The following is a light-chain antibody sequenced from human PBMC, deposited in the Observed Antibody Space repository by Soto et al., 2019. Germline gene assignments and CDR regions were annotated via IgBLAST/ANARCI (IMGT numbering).Light chain of an antibody. CDR2: GAS. CDR1: QSVSSN. V-gene: IGKV3-15*01. J-gene: IGKJ2*01. CDR3: QQYNNWPPYT. Sequence: EIVMTQSPATLSVSPGERATLSCRASQSVSSNLAWHQQKPGQAPRLLIYGASTRPTGIPAKFSGSGSGTEFTLTISSLQSEDFAVYYCQQYNNWPPYTFGQGTKLEIK.